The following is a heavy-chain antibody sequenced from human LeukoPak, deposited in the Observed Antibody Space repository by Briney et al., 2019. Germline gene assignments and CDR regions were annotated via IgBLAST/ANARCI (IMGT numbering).Heavy chain of an antibody. V-gene: IGHV4-39*01. J-gene: IGHJ4*02. CDR3: ARQRGSGTYYNVVVDY. CDR1: GGSISSINY. D-gene: IGHD3-10*01. Sequence: PSETLSLTCTVSGGSISSINYWGWIRPPPGKGLEWIGKIYYSGSTYYNPSLKSRVTISVDTSKIQFSLKLTSVTAADTAVYYCARQRGSGTYYNVVVDYWGQGTLVTVSS. CDR2: IYYSGST.